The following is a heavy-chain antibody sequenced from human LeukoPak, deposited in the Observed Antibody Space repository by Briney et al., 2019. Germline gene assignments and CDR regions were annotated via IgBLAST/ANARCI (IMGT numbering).Heavy chain of an antibody. CDR2: IDSSGSST. Sequence: PGGSLRLSCAASGFTFSDYYMSWIRQAPGKGLEWVSYIDSSGSSTFYADSVKGRFTISRDNAKNSLYLQMNSLRAEDMALYYCAKAGGIAEPYYFDYWGQGTLVTVSS. CDR1: GFTFSDYY. D-gene: IGHD6-13*01. V-gene: IGHV3-11*01. CDR3: AKAGGIAEPYYFDY. J-gene: IGHJ4*02.